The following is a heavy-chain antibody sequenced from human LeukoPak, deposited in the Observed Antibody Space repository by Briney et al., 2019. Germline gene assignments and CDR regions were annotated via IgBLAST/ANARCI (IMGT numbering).Heavy chain of an antibody. V-gene: IGHV1-69*05. J-gene: IGHJ5*02. CDR3: AREAFGLYGGWFDP. CDR2: IIPIFGTA. Sequence: GASVKVSCKASGGTFSSYAISWVRQAPGQGLEWMGGIIPIFGTANYAQKFQGRVTITRDTSASAAYMDLSSLRSEDTAVCYCAREAFGLYGGWFDPWGQGTLVTVSS. CDR1: GGTFSSYA. D-gene: IGHD4-23*01.